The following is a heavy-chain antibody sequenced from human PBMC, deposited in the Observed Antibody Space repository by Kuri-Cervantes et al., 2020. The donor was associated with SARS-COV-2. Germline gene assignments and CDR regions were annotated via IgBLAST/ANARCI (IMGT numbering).Heavy chain of an antibody. Sequence: GGSLRLSCAASGFTFSSYSMNWVRQAPGKGLEWVSSISSSSSYIYYADSVKGRFTIPRDNAKNSLYLQMNSLRAEDTAVYYCARDRAYSSSWRRTNWFDPWGQGTLVTVSS. J-gene: IGHJ5*02. V-gene: IGHV3-21*01. CDR2: ISSSSSYI. D-gene: IGHD6-13*01. CDR1: GFTFSSYS. CDR3: ARDRAYSSSWRRTNWFDP.